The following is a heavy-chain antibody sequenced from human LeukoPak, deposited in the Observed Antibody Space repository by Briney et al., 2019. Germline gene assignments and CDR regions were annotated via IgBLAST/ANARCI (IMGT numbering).Heavy chain of an antibody. CDR1: GGSFSGYY. CDR3: ARRRHLVVWFDP. V-gene: IGHV4-34*01. D-gene: IGHD6-6*01. Sequence: SETLSLTCAVYGGSFSGYYWSWIRQPPGKGLEWIGEINHSGSTNYNPSLKSRVTISVDTTKNQFSLKLSSVTAADTAVYYCARRRHLVVWFDPWGQGTLVTVSS. CDR2: INHSGST. J-gene: IGHJ5*02.